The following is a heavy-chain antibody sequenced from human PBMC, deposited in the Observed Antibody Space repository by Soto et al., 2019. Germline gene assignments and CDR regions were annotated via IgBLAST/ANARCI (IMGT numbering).Heavy chain of an antibody. CDR3: AKDRSGIAAAGLDY. D-gene: IGHD6-13*01. J-gene: IGHJ4*02. CDR2: ISWNSGSI. Sequence: GGSLRLSCAASGFTFDDYAMHWVRQAPGKGLEWVSGISWNSGSIGCADSVKGRFTISRDNAKNSLYLQMNSLRAEDTALYYCAKDRSGIAAAGLDYWGQGTLVTVSS. V-gene: IGHV3-9*01. CDR1: GFTFDDYA.